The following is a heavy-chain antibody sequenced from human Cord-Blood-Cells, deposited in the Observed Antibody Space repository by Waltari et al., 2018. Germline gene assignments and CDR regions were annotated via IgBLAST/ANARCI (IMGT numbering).Heavy chain of an antibody. D-gene: IGHD2-8*01. V-gene: IGHV4-34*01. CDR2: INHSGST. J-gene: IGHJ4*02. CDR1: GGSISGYY. CDR3: ARHAIRTFDY. Sequence: QVQLQQWGAGLLKPSETLSLTCAVYGGSISGYYWSWIRQPPGKGLEWIGEINHSGSTNYNPSLKSRVTISVDTSKNQFSLKLSSVTAADTAVYYCARHAIRTFDYWGQGTLVTVSS.